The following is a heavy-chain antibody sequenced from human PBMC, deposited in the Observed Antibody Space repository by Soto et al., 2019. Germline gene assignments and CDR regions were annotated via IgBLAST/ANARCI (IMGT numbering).Heavy chain of an antibody. CDR2: IDTSGTT. CDR3: ARGPRGYVYYHGMDV. J-gene: IGHJ6*02. Sequence: PSETLSLTCTVSGGSISSYYCSWIRQAAGKGLEWIGRIDTSGTTNYNPSLKSRVTMSVDASKSQFSLNLSSVTAADTAVYYCARGPRGYVYYHGMDVWGQGTSVTVSS. V-gene: IGHV4-4*07. CDR1: GGSISSYY. D-gene: IGHD5-18*01.